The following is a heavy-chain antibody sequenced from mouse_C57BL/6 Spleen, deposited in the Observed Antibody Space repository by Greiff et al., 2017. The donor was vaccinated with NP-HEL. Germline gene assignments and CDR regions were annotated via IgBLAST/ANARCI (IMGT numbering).Heavy chain of an antibody. V-gene: IGHV1-69*01. CDR1: GYTFTSYW. Sequence: QVQLKQPGAELVMPGASVKLSCKASGYTFTSYWMHWVKQRPGQGLEWIGEIDPSDSYTNYNQKFKGKSTLTVDKSSSTAYMQLSSLTSEDSAVYYCARPSHYDYDVPFAYWGQGTLVTVSA. J-gene: IGHJ3*01. CDR2: IDPSDSYT. CDR3: ARPSHYDYDVPFAY. D-gene: IGHD2-4*01.